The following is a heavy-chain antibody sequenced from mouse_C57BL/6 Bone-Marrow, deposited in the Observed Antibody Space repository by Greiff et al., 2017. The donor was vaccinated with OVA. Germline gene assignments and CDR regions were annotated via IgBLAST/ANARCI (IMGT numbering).Heavy chain of an antibody. CDR1: GFSLTSYG. CDR2: IWSDGCT. Sequence: VKVVESGPGLVAPSQSLSITCTVSGFSLTSYGVHWVRQPPGKGLEWLVVIWSDGCTTYNSALKSSLSISQANSKSQVFLKMNSRQTDDTAMYYCARHKAYYAMDYWGQGTSVTVSS. J-gene: IGHJ4*01. CDR3: ARHKAYYAMDY. V-gene: IGHV2-6-1*01.